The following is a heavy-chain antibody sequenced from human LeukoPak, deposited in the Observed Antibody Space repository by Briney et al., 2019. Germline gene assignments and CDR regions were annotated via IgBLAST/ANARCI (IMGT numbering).Heavy chain of an antibody. Sequence: ASVKVSCKASGYTFTGYYMHWVRQAPGQGLEWMGWINPNSGGTNYAQKFQGRVTMTRDTSISTAYMELSRLRSDDTAVYYCARDWTLRPDIVVVPAARFDYWGQGTLVTVSS. J-gene: IGHJ4*02. CDR3: ARDWTLRPDIVVVPAARFDY. CDR2: INPNSGGT. V-gene: IGHV1-2*02. CDR1: GYTFTGYY. D-gene: IGHD2-2*01.